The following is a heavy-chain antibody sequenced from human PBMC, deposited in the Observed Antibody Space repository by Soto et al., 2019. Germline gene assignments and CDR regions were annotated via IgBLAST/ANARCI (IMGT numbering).Heavy chain of an antibody. CDR2: TSTSSTTK. CDR3: AGSYSSGNWYFDY. J-gene: IGHJ4*02. Sequence: QSGGSPRLFPAASGFSFSTYTMNTLGQSTGKGLEWIAYTSTSSTTKYYADSVRGRFSISRDNANDLLYLDMDKLRDEDTGIYYCAGSYSSGNWYFDYWGLGTPVTVSS. V-gene: IGHV3-48*02. D-gene: IGHD3-10*01. CDR1: GFSFSTYT.